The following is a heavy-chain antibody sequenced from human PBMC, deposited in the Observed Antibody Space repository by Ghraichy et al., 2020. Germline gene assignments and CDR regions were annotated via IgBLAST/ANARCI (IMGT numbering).Heavy chain of an antibody. D-gene: IGHD3-3*01. Sequence: GSLRLSCTVSGGSISSYYWSWIRQPPGNGLEWIGYIYYSGSTNYNPSLKSRVTISVDTSKNQFSLKLSSVTAADTAVYYCARNFYDFWSGYLGMDVWGQGTTVTVSS. CDR1: GGSISSYY. CDR2: IYYSGST. J-gene: IGHJ6*02. V-gene: IGHV4-59*01. CDR3: ARNFYDFWSGYLGMDV.